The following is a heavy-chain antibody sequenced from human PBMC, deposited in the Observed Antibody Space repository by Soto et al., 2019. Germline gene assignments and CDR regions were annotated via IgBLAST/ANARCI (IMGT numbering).Heavy chain of an antibody. CDR3: AREKRYRTSGGWFDP. CDR2: IIPIFGTA. D-gene: IGHD3-9*01. J-gene: IGHJ5*02. V-gene: IGHV1-69*13. Sequence: ASVKVSCKASGGTFSSYAISWVRQAPGQGLEWMGGIIPIFGTANYAQKFQGRATITADESTSTAYMELSSLRSEDTAVYYCAREKRYRTSGGWFDPWGQGTLVTVSS. CDR1: GGTFSSYA.